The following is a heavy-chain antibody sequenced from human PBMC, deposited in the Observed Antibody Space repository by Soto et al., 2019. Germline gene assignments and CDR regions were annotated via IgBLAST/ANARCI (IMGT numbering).Heavy chain of an antibody. J-gene: IGHJ4*02. CDR2: TYYRSKWYN. V-gene: IGHV6-1*01. CDR1: VYSVSSNSAA. Sequence: SQTLSLTCAISVYSVSSNSAAWNWIIQSPSRGLEWLGRTYYRSKWYNDYAVSVKSRITINPDTSKNQFSLQLNSVTPEDTAVYYCARDAPKTGWREGDFDYCGQGTLGTVSS. CDR3: ARDAPKTGWREGDFDY. D-gene: IGHD1-26*01.